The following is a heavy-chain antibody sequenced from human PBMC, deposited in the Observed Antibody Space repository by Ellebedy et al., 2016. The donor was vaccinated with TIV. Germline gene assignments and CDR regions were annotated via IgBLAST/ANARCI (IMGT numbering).Heavy chain of an antibody. CDR2: IYYSGST. D-gene: IGHD7-27*01. V-gene: IGHV4-39*01. J-gene: IGHJ3*02. CDR1: GGSISSSSYY. CDR3: ASVGIWSAFDI. Sequence: SETLSLXXTVSGGSISSSSYYWGWIRQPPGKGLEWIGSIYYSGSTYYNPSLKSRVTISVDTSKNQFSLKLSSVTAADTAVYYCASVGIWSAFDIWGQGTMVTVSS.